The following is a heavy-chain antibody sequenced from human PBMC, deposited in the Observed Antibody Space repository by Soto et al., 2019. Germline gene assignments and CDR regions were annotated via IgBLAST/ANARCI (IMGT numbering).Heavy chain of an antibody. Sequence: PSETLSLTCAVFGGSFSGYYWTWIRQPPGKGLEWIGEVSHSGSTEYNPSLKSRVTISVDTSKNQFPLKLSSVTAADTAVYFFARVIPAARNFIAAAHFDYWGRGTLVTVSS. V-gene: IGHV4-34*01. J-gene: IGHJ4*02. D-gene: IGHD6-13*01. CDR2: VSHSGST. CDR1: GGSFSGYY. CDR3: ARVIPAARNFIAAAHFDY.